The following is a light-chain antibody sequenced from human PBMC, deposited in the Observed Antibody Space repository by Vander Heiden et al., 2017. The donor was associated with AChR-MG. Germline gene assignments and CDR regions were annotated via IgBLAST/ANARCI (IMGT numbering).Light chain of an antibody. CDR2: DDS. CDR1: NIGSKG. CDR3: QVWDSSSDHYV. V-gene: IGLV3-21*02. Sequence: SYMLTQAPSVSVAPGQTARITCGGNNIGSKGVHWYQQRPGQAPILVVYDDSGRPSDIPERFSGANSGNTATLTISGVETGDEADYYCQVWDSSSDHYVFGSGTKVSVL. J-gene: IGLJ1*01.